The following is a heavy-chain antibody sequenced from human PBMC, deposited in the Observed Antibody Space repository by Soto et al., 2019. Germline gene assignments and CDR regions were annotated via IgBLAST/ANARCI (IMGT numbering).Heavy chain of an antibody. J-gene: IGHJ3*02. CDR1: GFTFSSYE. CDR3: ARDPSRYYDFWSGYSALNAFDI. V-gene: IGHV3-48*03. D-gene: IGHD3-3*01. Sequence: GGSLRLSCAVSGFTFSSYEMNWVRQAPRKGLEWVSYISSSGSTIYYADSVKGRFTISRDNAKNSLYLQMNSLRAEDTAVYYCARDPSRYYDFWSGYSALNAFDIWGQGTMVTVSS. CDR2: ISSSGSTI.